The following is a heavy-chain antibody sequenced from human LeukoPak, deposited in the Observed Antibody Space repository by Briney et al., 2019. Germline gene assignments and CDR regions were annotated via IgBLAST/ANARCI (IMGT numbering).Heavy chain of an antibody. CDR1: RFSVSGDY. D-gene: IGHD5-12*01. CDR3: ARGSYD. CDR2: IYGGINT. J-gene: IGHJ4*02. V-gene: IGHV3-53*01. Sequence: GGSLRLSCAASRFSVSGDYMNWVRQAPGKGLEWVSVIYGGINTYYADSVKGRFTISRDNSKNTVYLQMNSLRVDDTAVYYCARGSYDWGQGTLVTVSS.